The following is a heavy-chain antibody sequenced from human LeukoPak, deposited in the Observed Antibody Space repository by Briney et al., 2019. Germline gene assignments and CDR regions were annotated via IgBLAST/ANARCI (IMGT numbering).Heavy chain of an antibody. Sequence: SETLSLTCTVSGGSISSGSYYWNWIRQPAGKGLEWIGRIYTGGSTNYNPSLKSRVTISVDTSKNPFSLRLSSVTAADTAVYYCARDGYYYGSGSYLWWFDPWGQGTLVTVSS. D-gene: IGHD3-10*01. V-gene: IGHV4-61*02. CDR3: ARDGYYYGSGSYLWWFDP. CDR1: GGSISSGSYY. J-gene: IGHJ5*02. CDR2: IYTGGST.